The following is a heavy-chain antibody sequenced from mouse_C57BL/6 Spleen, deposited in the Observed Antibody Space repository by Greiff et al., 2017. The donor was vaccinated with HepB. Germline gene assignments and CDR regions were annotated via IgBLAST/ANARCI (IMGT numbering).Heavy chain of an antibody. D-gene: IGHD2-5*01. CDR1: GFTFSSYA. V-gene: IGHV5-4*01. CDR3: ATDRAVTSYAY. Sequence: EVQRVESGGGLVKPGGSLKLSCAASGFTFSSYAMSWVRQTPEKRLEWVATISDGGSYTYYPDNVKGRFTISRDNAKNNLYLQMSHLKSEDTAMYYGATDRAVTSYAYWGQGTLVTVSA. CDR2: ISDGGSYT. J-gene: IGHJ3*01.